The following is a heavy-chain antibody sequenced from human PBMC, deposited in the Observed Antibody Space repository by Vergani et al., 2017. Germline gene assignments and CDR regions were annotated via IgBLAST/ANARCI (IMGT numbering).Heavy chain of an antibody. Sequence: QVQLVQSGAEVKKPGAPVKVSCKASGYTFTSYYMHWVRQAPGQGLEWMGIINPSGGSTSYAQKFQGRVTLTRDTSTSTVYMELSSLRSEDTAFYYCARGPPNYYDSSGGYFQHWGQGTLVTVSS. CDR2: INPSGGST. CDR1: GYTFTSYY. CDR3: ARGPPNYYDSSGGYFQH. D-gene: IGHD3-22*01. V-gene: IGHV1-46*03. J-gene: IGHJ1*01.